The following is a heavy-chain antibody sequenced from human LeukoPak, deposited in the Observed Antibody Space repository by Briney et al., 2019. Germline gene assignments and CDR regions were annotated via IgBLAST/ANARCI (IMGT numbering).Heavy chain of an antibody. CDR1: GGSISSGGYY. J-gene: IGHJ6*03. CDR3: ARTPAAIAAAEYYYMDV. D-gene: IGHD6-13*01. Sequence: PSETLSLTCTVSGGSISSGGYYWSWIRQPPGKGLEWIGYIYHSGSTYYNPSLKSRVTISVDRSRNQFSLKLSSVTAADTAVYYCARTPAAIAAAEYYYMDVWGKGTTVTVSS. V-gene: IGHV4-30-2*01. CDR2: IYHSGST.